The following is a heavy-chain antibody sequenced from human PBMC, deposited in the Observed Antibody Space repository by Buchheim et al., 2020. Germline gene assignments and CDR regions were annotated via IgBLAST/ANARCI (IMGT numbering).Heavy chain of an antibody. J-gene: IGHJ4*02. CDR2: IYYSGST. CDR3: ARPPVLRFLGGSWYY. CDR1: GGSISSSSYY. V-gene: IGHV4-39*01. Sequence: QLQLQESGPGLVKPSETLSLTCTVSGGSISSSSYYWGWIRQPPGKGLEWIGSIYYSGSTYYNPSLKSRVTISVDTSKNQFSLKLSSVTAADTAVYYCARPPVLRFLGGSWYYWGQGTL. D-gene: IGHD3-3*01.